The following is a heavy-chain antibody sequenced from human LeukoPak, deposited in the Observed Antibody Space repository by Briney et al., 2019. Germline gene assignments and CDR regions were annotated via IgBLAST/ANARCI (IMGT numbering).Heavy chain of an antibody. D-gene: IGHD6-19*01. CDR1: GFTVSSNY. V-gene: IGHV3-53*01. CDR2: IYSGGST. Sequence: GGSLRLSCAASGFTVSSNYMSWVRQAPGKGLEWVSVIYSGGSTYYADSVKGRFTISRDNSKNTLYLQMNSLRAEDTAVYYCARDRAGSVAGPPGWWFDPWGQGTLVTVSS. J-gene: IGHJ5*02. CDR3: ARDRAGSVAGPPGWWFDP.